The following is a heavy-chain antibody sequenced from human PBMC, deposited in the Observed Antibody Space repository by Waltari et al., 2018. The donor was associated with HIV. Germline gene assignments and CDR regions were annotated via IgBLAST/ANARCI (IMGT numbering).Heavy chain of an antibody. CDR3: AVDSSQVLWFGESLAL. V-gene: IGHV3-30*03. CDR2: SSCDGIKK. CDR1: GPSFGSVG. D-gene: IGHD3-10*01. Sequence: QVQLVESGGGVVQPGDVLRLSCAASGPSFGSVGIHWVRQAPGDGVGWGAASSCDGIKKFYADSVRCRFTISRDTSKKTPYLQMNTLKTEDTAVYFCAVDSSQVLWFGESLALWGQGTLVTVSS. J-gene: IGHJ4*02.